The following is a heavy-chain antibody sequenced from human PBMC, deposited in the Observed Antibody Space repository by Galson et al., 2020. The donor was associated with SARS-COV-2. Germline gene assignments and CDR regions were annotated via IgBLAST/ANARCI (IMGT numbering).Heavy chain of an antibody. V-gene: IGHV4-59*08. CDR3: ATQYNSGWYGYFDY. Sequence: ETSETLSLTCTVSGGSISSAYWSWIRQPPGKGLEWIGYIYYSGSTNYNTSLKSRVTISIDTSKKQFSLKLRSVTAADTAMYYCATQYNSGWYGYFDYWGQGTLISVSS. D-gene: IGHD6-19*01. J-gene: IGHJ4*02. CDR2: IYYSGST. CDR1: GGSISSAY.